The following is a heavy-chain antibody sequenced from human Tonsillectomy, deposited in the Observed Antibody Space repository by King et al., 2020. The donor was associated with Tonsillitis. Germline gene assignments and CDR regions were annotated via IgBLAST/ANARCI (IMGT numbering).Heavy chain of an antibody. V-gene: IGHV2-26*02. D-gene: IGHD6-19*01. CDR2: IFSNDEE. J-gene: IGHJ1*01. CDR3: ARYNSGWFPYFQH. CDR1: GLSLSNARMG. Sequence: TLQESGPVLVKPPETLTLTCTVSGLSLSNARMGVSWIRQPPGKALEWLAHIFSNDEESYSTFLRSRLTISRDTSKGQVVLTMTNMDPADTATYYCARYNSGWFPYFQHWGQGTLVTVSS.